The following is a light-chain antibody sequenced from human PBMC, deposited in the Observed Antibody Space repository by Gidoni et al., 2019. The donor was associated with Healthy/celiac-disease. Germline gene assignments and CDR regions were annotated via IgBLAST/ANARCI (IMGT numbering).Light chain of an antibody. J-gene: IGKJ4*01. CDR1: QSISIY. V-gene: IGKV1-39*01. CDR3: QQSYSTPLT. CDR2: AAS. Sequence: DIQMTQSPSSLSASVGDRVTITCRASQSISIYLNWYQQKPGKAPKLLIYAASSLQSGVPSRFSGSGSGTDFTLTISSLQPEDFATYYFQQSYSTPLTFGGGTKVEIK.